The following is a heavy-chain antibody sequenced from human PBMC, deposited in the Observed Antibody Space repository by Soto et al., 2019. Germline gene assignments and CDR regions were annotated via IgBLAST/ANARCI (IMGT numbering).Heavy chain of an antibody. V-gene: IGHV3-9*01. CDR3: AKAGGLADI. CDR2: ISWNSGRI. Sequence: EVQLVESGGGLVRPGRSLRLSCVASGFIFDDYGMFWVRQTPGKGLEWVAGISWNSGRIDYADSVKGRFTISRDNAKNSLYLQMNSLRTEDTALYYCAKAGGLADIWGQGTMVIVS. D-gene: IGHD3-10*01. CDR1: GFIFDDYG. J-gene: IGHJ3*02.